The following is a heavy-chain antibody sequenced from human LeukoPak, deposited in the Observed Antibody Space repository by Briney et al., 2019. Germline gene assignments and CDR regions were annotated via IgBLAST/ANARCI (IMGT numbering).Heavy chain of an antibody. D-gene: IGHD6-19*01. Sequence: SETLSLTCTVSGGSISSNYWSWIRQPAGKGLEWIGRIYNSGNINYNPSLKSRATMSVDASKNQFSLKLTSVTGADTAVYYCAGERGEEYSSGWYKRNYFDNWGQGIRVTVSS. CDR3: AGERGEEYSSGWYKRNYFDN. CDR2: IYNSGNI. CDR1: GGSISSNY. J-gene: IGHJ4*02. V-gene: IGHV4-4*07.